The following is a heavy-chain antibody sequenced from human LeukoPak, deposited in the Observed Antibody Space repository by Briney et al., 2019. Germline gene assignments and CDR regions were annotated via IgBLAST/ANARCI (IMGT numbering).Heavy chain of an antibody. D-gene: IGHD3-22*01. V-gene: IGHV3-11*06. CDR3: ATSYFDSSGYLQYFDD. Sequence: GGSLRLSCAASGFTFNDYHMSWIRQAPGKGLEWVACISRDNTYTDYADSVKGRFTISRDNPKKSLYLQMNSLRDEDTAVYYCATSYFDSSGYLQYFDDWGQGTLVTVSS. CDR1: GFTFNDYH. CDR2: ISRDNTYT. J-gene: IGHJ4*02.